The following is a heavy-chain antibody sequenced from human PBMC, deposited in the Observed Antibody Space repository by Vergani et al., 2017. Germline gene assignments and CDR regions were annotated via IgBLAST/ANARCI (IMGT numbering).Heavy chain of an antibody. Sequence: EVQLLESGGGLVQPGGSLRLSCAASGFTFSSYAMSWVRQAPGKGVEWVSAISGRGGSTYYADCVKGRFTISRDNSKNTLYLQRNILRADDKAVYYCADSEGAGVTIFGVVIPEFDYWGQGTLVTVSS. CDR2: ISGRGGST. CDR3: ADSEGAGVTIFGVVIPEFDY. J-gene: IGHJ4*02. V-gene: IGHV3-23*01. D-gene: IGHD3-3*01. CDR1: GFTFSSYA.